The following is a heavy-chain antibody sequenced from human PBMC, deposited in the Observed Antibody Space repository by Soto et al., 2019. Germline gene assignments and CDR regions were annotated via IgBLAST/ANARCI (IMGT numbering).Heavy chain of an antibody. Sequence: QAHLEQSGAEVKRPGASVKVSCKASGYTFSDFDINWVRQASGQGPEWMGWMNAKSGDTFFAQRCQGKFNMARDTTLTTAYMEVGSLTSDDTAMYYCARGNPFNSAGFDVWGQGTTVAVSS. CDR3: ARGNPFNSAGFDV. V-gene: IGHV1-8*01. D-gene: IGHD2-21*01. CDR1: GYTFSDFD. J-gene: IGHJ6*02. CDR2: MNAKSGDT.